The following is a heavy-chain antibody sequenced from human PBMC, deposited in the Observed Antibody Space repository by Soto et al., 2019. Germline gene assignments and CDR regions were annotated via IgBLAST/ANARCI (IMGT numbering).Heavy chain of an antibody. CDR2: INPNSGGT. CDR1: GYTFTGYY. CDR3: ARGRDDFWSGYFGRYYYYGMDV. V-gene: IGHV1-2*04. J-gene: IGHJ6*02. Sequence: QVQLVQSGAEVKKPGASVKVSCKASGYTFTGYYMHWVRQAPGQGLEWMGWINPNSGGTNYAQKFQGWVTMTRDTYISTAYMELSRLRSDDTAVYYCARGRDDFWSGYFGRYYYYGMDVWGQGTTVTVSS. D-gene: IGHD3-3*01.